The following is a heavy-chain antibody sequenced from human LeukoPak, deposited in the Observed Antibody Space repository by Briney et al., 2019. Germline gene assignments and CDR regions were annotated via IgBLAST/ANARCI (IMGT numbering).Heavy chain of an antibody. CDR2: IIPIFGIT. CDR3: ARGDSGYDYGFDN. D-gene: IGHD5-12*01. J-gene: IGHJ4*02. V-gene: IGHV1-69*05. CDR1: GGTFSSHA. Sequence: GASVKVSCKASGGTFSSHAISWVRQAPGQGLEWVGGIIPIFGITNYAQKFQGRVTITTDESTSTGYMELRSLRSDDTAVYYCARGDSGYDYGFDNWGQGTQVTVSS.